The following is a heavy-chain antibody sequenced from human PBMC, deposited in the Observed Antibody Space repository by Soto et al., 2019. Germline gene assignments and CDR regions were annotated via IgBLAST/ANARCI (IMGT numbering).Heavy chain of an antibody. CDR3: ARGLLLRGSGSYYYYYDYMDV. CDR1: GGSFSGYY. Sequence: SETLSLTCAVYGGSFSGYYWSWIRQPPGKGLEWIGEINHSGSTNYNPSLKSRATISVDTSKNQFSLKLSYVTAADTAVYYCARGLLLRGSGSYYYYYDYMDVWGKGTTVTVSS. V-gene: IGHV4-34*01. J-gene: IGHJ6*03. D-gene: IGHD3-10*01. CDR2: INHSGST.